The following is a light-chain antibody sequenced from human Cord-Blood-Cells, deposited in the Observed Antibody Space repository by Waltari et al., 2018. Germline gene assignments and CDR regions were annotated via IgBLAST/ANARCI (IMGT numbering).Light chain of an antibody. Sequence: DIQMPQSPSSLSASEGNRVTITCQASQDFSNYLNWYQQKPGKAPKLLIYDASNLETGVPSRFSGSGSGTDFTFTISSLQPEDISTYYCQQYDKRPLTFGGGTKVEIK. J-gene: IGKJ4*01. V-gene: IGKV1-33*01. CDR2: DAS. CDR1: QDFSNY. CDR3: QQYDKRPLT.